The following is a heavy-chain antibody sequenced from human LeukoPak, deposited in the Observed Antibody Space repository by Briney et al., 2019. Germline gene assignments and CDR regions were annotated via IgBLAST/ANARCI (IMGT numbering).Heavy chain of an antibody. V-gene: IGHV3-23*01. Sequence: GGSLRLSCAASGFTFSSYAMSWVRQAPGKGLEWVSDINGSGGSTYYADSVKGRFTISRDNSKNSLYLQMNSLRAEDTALYYCARALDSSGWYHPGDYWGQGTLVTVSS. CDR1: GFTFSSYA. D-gene: IGHD6-19*01. J-gene: IGHJ4*02. CDR3: ARALDSSGWYHPGDY. CDR2: INGSGGST.